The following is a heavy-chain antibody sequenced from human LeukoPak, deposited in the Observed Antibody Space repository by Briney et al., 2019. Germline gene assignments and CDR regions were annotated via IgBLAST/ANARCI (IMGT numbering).Heavy chain of an antibody. CDR3: ARGITMVRGVIIREVPDAFDI. CDR2: IYYSGST. V-gene: IGHV4-59*01. CDR1: GGSISSYY. D-gene: IGHD3-10*01. J-gene: IGHJ3*02. Sequence: ASETLSLTRTVSGGSISSYYWSWLRQPPGKGLEWIGYIYYSGSTNYNPSLKSRVTISVDTSKNQFSLKLSSVTAADTAVYYCARGITMVRGVIIREVPDAFDIWGQGTMVTVSS.